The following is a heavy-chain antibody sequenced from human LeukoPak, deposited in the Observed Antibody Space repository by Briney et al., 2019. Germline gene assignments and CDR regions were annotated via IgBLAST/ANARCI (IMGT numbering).Heavy chain of an antibody. CDR3: ARASWRQQLVLGY. Sequence: NPSETLSLTCAVYGGSFSGYYWSWIRQPPGKGLEWIGEINHSGSTNYNPSLKSRVTISVDTSKNQFSLKLSSVTAADTAVYYCARASWRQQLVLGYWGQGTLVTVSS. J-gene: IGHJ4*02. V-gene: IGHV4-34*01. CDR2: INHSGST. D-gene: IGHD6-13*01. CDR1: GGSFSGYY.